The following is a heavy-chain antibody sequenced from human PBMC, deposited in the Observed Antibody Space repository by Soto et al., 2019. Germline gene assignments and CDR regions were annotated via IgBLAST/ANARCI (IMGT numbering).Heavy chain of an antibody. CDR3: ARVAY. V-gene: IGHV3-21*06. Sequence: EVQLVESGGGVVKPGGSLRLSCVASGFTFSRYSINWFRQAPGKGLEWVSSISSGGNTKSYANSLKGRFTISRDNAKNSLYLEMNSLRPEDTAVYYCARVAYWGQGTLVTVSS. CDR1: GFTFSRYS. CDR2: ISSGGNTK. J-gene: IGHJ4*02.